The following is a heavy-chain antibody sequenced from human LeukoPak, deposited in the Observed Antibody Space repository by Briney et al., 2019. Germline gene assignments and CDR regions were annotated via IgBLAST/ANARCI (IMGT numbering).Heavy chain of an antibody. J-gene: IGHJ4*02. CDR2: IYSSGST. CDR3: ARDRIVATSYYFDY. V-gene: IGHV3-66*03. CDR1: GFTVSSNY. D-gene: IGHD5-12*01. Sequence: GGSLRLSCAASGFTVSSNYMSWVRQAPGKGLEWVSVIYSSGSTYYADSVKGRFTISRDNSKNTLYLQMNSLRAEDTAVYYCARDRIVATSYYFDYWGQGTLVTVSS.